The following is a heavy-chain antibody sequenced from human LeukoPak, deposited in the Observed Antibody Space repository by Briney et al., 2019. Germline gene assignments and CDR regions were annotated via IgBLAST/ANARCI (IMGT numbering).Heavy chain of an antibody. Sequence: ASVKVSCKASGYTFARYGITWVRQAPGQGLEWMGWISAYNGNTNYAQKLQGRVTMTTDTSTSTAYMELRSLRSDDTAVYYCARVVYCSGGSCFSNWFDPWGQGTLVTVSS. V-gene: IGHV1-18*01. CDR2: ISAYNGNT. CDR3: ARVVYCSGGSCFSNWFDP. J-gene: IGHJ5*02. D-gene: IGHD2-15*01. CDR1: GYTFARYG.